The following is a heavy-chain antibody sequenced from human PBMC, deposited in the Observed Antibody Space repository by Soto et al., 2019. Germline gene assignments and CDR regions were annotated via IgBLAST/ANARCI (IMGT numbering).Heavy chain of an antibody. J-gene: IGHJ4*02. V-gene: IGHV3-15*07. Sequence: GGSLRLSCAASGFTFSNAWMNWVRQAPGKGLEWVGRIRGTTDGGTTDYAAPVKGRFTISRDDSKNTLYLQMNSLKTEDTAVYYCTGPEPTYYDSSALDYWGQGTLVTVSS. CDR3: TGPEPTYYDSSALDY. CDR1: GFTFSNAW. D-gene: IGHD3-22*01. CDR2: IRGTTDGGTT.